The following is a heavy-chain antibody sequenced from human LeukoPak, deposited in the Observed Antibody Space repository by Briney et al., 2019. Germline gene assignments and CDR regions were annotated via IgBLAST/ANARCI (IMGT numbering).Heavy chain of an antibody. J-gene: IGHJ3*02. CDR1: GGSLSSSSYY. V-gene: IGHV4-39*01. CDR3: ARHYDFWSGYYTGAFDI. D-gene: IGHD3-3*01. CDR2: IYYSGST. Sequence: SETLSLTCTVSGGSLSSSSYYWGWIRQPPGKGLEWIGSIYYSGSTYYNPSLKSRVTISVDTSKNQFSLKLSSVTAADTAVYYCARHYDFWSGYYTGAFDIWGQGTMVTVSS.